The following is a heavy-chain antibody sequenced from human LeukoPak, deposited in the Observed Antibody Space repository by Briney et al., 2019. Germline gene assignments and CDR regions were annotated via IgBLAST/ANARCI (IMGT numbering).Heavy chain of an antibody. CDR2: ISSSSSYI. J-gene: IGHJ4*02. CDR1: GFTFSSYS. Sequence: GGSLRLSCAASGFTFSSYSMNWVRQAPGKGLEWVSSISSSSSYIYYADSVKGRFTISRDNAKSSLYLQMNSLRAEDAAVYYCARATSGYFDYWGQGTLVTVSS. V-gene: IGHV3-21*01. D-gene: IGHD5-24*01. CDR3: ARATSGYFDY.